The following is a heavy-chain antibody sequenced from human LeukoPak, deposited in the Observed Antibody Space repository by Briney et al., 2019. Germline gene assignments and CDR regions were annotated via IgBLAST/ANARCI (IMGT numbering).Heavy chain of an antibody. Sequence: GGSLRLSCAASGFTFSSYSMNWVRQAPGKGLEWVSSISISSSYIYYADSVKGRFTISRDNAKNSLYLQMNSLRAEDTAVYYCARYSGSYSDFDYWGQGTLVTVSS. CDR3: ARYSGSYSDFDY. CDR1: GFTFSSYS. CDR2: ISISSSYI. D-gene: IGHD1-26*01. V-gene: IGHV3-21*01. J-gene: IGHJ4*02.